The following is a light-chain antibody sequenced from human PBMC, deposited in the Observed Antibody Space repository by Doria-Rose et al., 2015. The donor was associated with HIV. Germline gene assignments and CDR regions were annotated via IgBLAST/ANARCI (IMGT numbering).Light chain of an antibody. Sequence: LTQSLGTLSLSPGERATLSCRASQSFSSTYLAWYQQKPGQAPSLLIYDGSTRATGIPDRFSASGSGTDFTLTINRLEPEDFALYYCHQYGTSWTFGQGTEVEI. CDR1: QSFSSTY. CDR2: DGS. J-gene: IGKJ1*01. CDR3: HQYGTSWT. V-gene: IGKV3-20*01.